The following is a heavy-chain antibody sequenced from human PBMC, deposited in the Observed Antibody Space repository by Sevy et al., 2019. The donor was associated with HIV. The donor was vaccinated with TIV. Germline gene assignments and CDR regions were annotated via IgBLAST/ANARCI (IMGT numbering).Heavy chain of an antibody. CDR2: INTDGESI. CDR1: GFTFSNYW. V-gene: IGHV3-74*01. Sequence: QLGGSLRLSCAASGFTFSNYWMHWVRQAPGKGLVWVSHINTDGESIRYADSVKGRFTISRDDAKNTLYLQVNSLRAEDTAVYYCARGTRGTFGNWGQGTLVTVSS. J-gene: IGHJ4*02. CDR3: ARGTRGTFGN. D-gene: IGHD1-26*01.